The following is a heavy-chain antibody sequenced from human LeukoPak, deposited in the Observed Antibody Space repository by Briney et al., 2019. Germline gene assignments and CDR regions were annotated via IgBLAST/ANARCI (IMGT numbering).Heavy chain of an antibody. CDR2: IKQDGSEK. Sequence: GGSLRLSCAASGFTFSSYWMSWVRQAPGKGLEWVANIKQDGSEKYYVDSVKGRFTISRDNAKNSLHLQMNSLRAEDTAVYYCASTGTYYDILTGANWFDPWGQGTLVTVSS. V-gene: IGHV3-7*01. CDR1: GFTFSSYW. J-gene: IGHJ5*02. CDR3: ASTGTYYDILTGANWFDP. D-gene: IGHD3-9*01.